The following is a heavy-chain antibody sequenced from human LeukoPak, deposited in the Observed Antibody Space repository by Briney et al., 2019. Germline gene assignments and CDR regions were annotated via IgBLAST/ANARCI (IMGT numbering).Heavy chain of an antibody. CDR3: ATSRRRRWELFDY. CDR2: FDPEDGET. V-gene: IGHV1-24*01. J-gene: IGHJ4*02. Sequence: ASAKVSCKVSGYTLTELSMHWVRQAPGKGLEWMGGFDPEDGETIYAQKFQGRVTMTGDTSTDTAYMELSSLRSEDTAVYYCATSRRRRWELFDYWGQGTLVTVSS. CDR1: GYTLTELS. D-gene: IGHD1-26*01.